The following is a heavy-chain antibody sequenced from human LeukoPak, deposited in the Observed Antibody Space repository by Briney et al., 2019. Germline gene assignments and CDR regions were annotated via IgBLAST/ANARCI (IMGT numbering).Heavy chain of an antibody. V-gene: IGHV3-30*04. CDR3: ARAWRYYDSSGYLDY. CDR2: ISYDGRNK. J-gene: IGHJ4*02. Sequence: HPWRSLRLSCAASGFTFSSYAMHWVRQAPGKGLEWVAVISYDGRNKYYADSVKGRFTISRDNSKNTLYLQMNSLRAEDTAVYYCARAWRYYDSSGYLDYWGQGTLVTVSS. CDR1: GFTFSSYA. D-gene: IGHD3-22*01.